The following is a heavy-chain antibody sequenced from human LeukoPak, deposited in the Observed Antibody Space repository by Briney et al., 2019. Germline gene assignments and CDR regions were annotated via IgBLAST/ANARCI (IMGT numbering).Heavy chain of an antibody. CDR1: GYTFTSYG. J-gene: IGHJ4*02. CDR3: ARGGLLAVAGYFDY. CDR2: INPNSGGT. Sequence: ASVKVSCKASGYTFTSYGISWVRQAPGQGLEWMGWINPNSGGTNYAQKFQGRVTMTRDTSISTAYMELSRLRSDDTAVYYCARGGLLAVAGYFDYWGQGTLVTVSS. D-gene: IGHD6-19*01. V-gene: IGHV1-2*02.